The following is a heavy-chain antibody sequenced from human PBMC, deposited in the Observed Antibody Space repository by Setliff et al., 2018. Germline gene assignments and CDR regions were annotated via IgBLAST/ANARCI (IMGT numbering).Heavy chain of an antibody. V-gene: IGHV4-59*08. CDR2: IYYSGST. D-gene: IGHD6-19*01. Sequence: SETLSLTCTVSGGSISSYYWSWIRQPPGKGLEWIGYIYYSGSTNYNPSLKSRVTISVDTSKNQFSLKLSSVTAADTAVYYCARLPRTYVAAGPPFEYWGQGTLVTVSS. J-gene: IGHJ4*02. CDR3: ARLPRTYVAAGPPFEY. CDR1: GGSISSYY.